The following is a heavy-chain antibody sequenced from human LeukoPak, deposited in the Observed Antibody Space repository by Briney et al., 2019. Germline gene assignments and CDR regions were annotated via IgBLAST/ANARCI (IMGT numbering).Heavy chain of an antibody. CDR2: INPNSCGT. CDR3: VRARGGYCSRADGGVGGFVP. D-gene: IGHD2-2*03. V-gene: IGHV1-2*06. CDR1: QYTFTGYY. Sequence: ASVKVSCKASQYTFTGYYMHWVRQAPGQGLEWMGRINPNSCGTAYAQKIQCRAAITRDTSISTAYKELSRLTSDDTAIYYGVRARGGYCSRADGGVGGFVPWGQGTPVTVSS. J-gene: IGHJ5*02.